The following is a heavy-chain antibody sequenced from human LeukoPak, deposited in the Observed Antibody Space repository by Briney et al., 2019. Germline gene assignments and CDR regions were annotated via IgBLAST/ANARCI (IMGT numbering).Heavy chain of an antibody. CDR1: GFIFGDYA. J-gene: IGHJ4*02. CDR2: ISGRSDLI. CDR3: AKDISGGDYYDSSGYDY. Sequence: GRSLRLSCAASGFIFGDYAIHWVRQAPAKGLEWVSSISGRSDLIGYADSVKGRFTISRDNAKNSVDLQMNSLRAEDTALYYCAKDISGGDYYDSSGYDYWGQGTLVTVSS. D-gene: IGHD3-22*01. V-gene: IGHV3-9*01.